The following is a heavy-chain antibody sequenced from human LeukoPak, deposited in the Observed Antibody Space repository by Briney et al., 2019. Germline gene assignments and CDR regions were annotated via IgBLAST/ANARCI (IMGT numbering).Heavy chain of an antibody. D-gene: IGHD6-13*01. CDR3: ASYRSRWYGYYFDY. J-gene: IGHJ4*02. CDR2: ISSSSSYI. CDR1: GFTFSRYS. Sequence: GGSLRLFCAASGFTFSRYSMNWVRQAPGKGLEWVSSISSSSSYIYYADSVKGRFTISRDNAKNSLYLQMNSLRAEDTAVYYCASYRSRWYGYYFDYWGQGTLVTVSS. V-gene: IGHV3-21*01.